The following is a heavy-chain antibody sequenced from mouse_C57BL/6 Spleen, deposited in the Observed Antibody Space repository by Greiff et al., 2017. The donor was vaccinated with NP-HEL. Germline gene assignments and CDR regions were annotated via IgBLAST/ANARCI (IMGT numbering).Heavy chain of an antibody. CDR1: GYTFTDYY. CDR2: INPYNGGT. J-gene: IGHJ4*01. V-gene: IGHV1-19*01. Sequence: EVQLQQSGPVLVKPGASVKMSCKASGYTFTDYYMNWVKQSHGKSLEWIGVINPYNGGTSYNQKFKGKATLTVDTSSSTAYMELNSLTSEDAAVYYCARETGTGAMDYWGQGTSVTVSS. D-gene: IGHD4-1*01. CDR3: ARETGTGAMDY.